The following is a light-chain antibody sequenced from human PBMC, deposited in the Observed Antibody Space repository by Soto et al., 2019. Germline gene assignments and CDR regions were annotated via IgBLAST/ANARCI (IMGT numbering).Light chain of an antibody. J-gene: IGKJ4*01. CDR2: SAS. CDR3: QQLNSYPLT. V-gene: IGKV1-9*01. CDR1: QGISSF. Sequence: DIQLTQSPSFLSASVGDRVTMTCRASQGISSFLAWYQQKQGKAPKLLIYSASTLQSGVPSRFSGSGSGTEFTLTISSLQPEDFATYYCQQLNSYPLTFGGGTKVEIK.